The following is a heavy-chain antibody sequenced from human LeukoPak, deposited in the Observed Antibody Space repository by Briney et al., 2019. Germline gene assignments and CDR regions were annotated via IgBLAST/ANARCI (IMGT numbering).Heavy chain of an antibody. D-gene: IGHD2-21*02. Sequence: PSETLSLTCTVSGGSISSYYWSWIRQPPGKGLEWIGYIYYSGSTNYNPSLKSRVTISVDTSKNQFSLKLSSVTAADTAVYYCARQSNIVVVTAMIYAFDIWGQGTVVTVSS. CDR2: IYYSGST. V-gene: IGHV4-59*01. CDR3: ARQSNIVVVTAMIYAFDI. J-gene: IGHJ3*02. CDR1: GGSISSYY.